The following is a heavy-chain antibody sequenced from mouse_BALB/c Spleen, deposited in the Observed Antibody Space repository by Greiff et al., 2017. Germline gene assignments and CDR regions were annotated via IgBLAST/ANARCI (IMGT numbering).Heavy chain of an antibody. CDR3: ARTRGFYYGSSGYAMDY. CDR2: INPSTGYT. J-gene: IGHJ4*01. V-gene: IGHV1-7*01. Sequence: QVQLQQSGAELAKPGASVKMSCKASGYTFTSYWMHWVKQRPGQGLEWIGYINPSTGYTEYNQKFKDKATLTADKSSSTAYMQLSSLTSEDSAVYYCARTRGFYYGSSGYAMDYWGQGTSVTVSS. CDR1: GYTFTSYW. D-gene: IGHD1-1*01.